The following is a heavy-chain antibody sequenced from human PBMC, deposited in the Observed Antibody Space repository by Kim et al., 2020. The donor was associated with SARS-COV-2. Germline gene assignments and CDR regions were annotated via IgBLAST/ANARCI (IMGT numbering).Heavy chain of an antibody. D-gene: IGHD5-18*01. CDR1: GFTFSSYA. J-gene: IGHJ4*02. CDR2: ISGSGGST. Sequence: GGSLRLSCAASGFTFSSYAMSWVRQAPGKGLEWVSAISGSGGSTYYADSVKGRFTISRDNSKNTLYLQMNSLRAEDTAVYYCAKVSTRPYSYGSDYWGQGTLVTVSS. CDR3: AKVSTRPYSYGSDY. V-gene: IGHV3-23*01.